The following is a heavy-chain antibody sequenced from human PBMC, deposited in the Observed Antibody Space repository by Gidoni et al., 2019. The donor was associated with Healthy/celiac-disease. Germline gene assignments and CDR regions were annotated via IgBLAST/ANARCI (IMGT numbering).Heavy chain of an antibody. V-gene: IGHV4-61*01. Sequence: QVQLQESGPGLVKPSETLYLTCTVAGGSVSSGSYYWSWIRQPPGKGLEWMGYIYYSGSTNYTPSLTRRVTISVDTSNHQFSLKLSSVTAADPAVYYCARDQGVVATQAIGSFDYWGQGTLVTVSS. CDR2: IYYSGST. CDR3: ARDQGVVATQAIGSFDY. D-gene: IGHD2-15*01. CDR1: GGSVSSGSYY. J-gene: IGHJ4*02.